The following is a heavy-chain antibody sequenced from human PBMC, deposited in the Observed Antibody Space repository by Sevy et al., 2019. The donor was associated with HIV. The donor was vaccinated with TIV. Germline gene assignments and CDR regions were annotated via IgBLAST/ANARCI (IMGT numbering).Heavy chain of an antibody. J-gene: IGHJ4*02. Sequence: GGSLRLSCAASGFSLSDYAIHWARQGPVKGLEWLTVISFDGSNKYYADSVKGRFTISRENSKNTVSLQMNSLRPDDTALYYCARGPYNSGLRLDFWGRGILVTVSS. CDR1: GFSLSDYA. D-gene: IGHD5-12*01. V-gene: IGHV3-30-3*01. CDR2: ISFDGSNK. CDR3: ARGPYNSGLRLDF.